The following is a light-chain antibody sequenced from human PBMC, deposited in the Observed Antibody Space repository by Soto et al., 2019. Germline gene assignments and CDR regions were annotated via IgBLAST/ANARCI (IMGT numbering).Light chain of an antibody. CDR2: GAS. Sequence: EIVMTQSPATLSVSPGEGATLSCRASQSISSKLAWYQQKRGQAPRLLIYGASTRATGVPPRFSGSGSGTEFTLTISSLQSEDLAVYYCQHYNDWRWTFGQGTKVEIK. J-gene: IGKJ1*01. CDR1: QSISSK. CDR3: QHYNDWRWT. V-gene: IGKV3-15*01.